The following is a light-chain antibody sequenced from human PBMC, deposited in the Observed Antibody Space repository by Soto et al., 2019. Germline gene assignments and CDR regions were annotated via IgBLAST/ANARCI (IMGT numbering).Light chain of an antibody. J-gene: IGKJ5*01. CDR2: DAS. CDR1: QSISYW. V-gene: IGKV1-5*01. Sequence: DIQMTQSPSTLSTSVGDRVTITCRASQSISYWLAWYQQKPGKPPKLLIYDASSLESGVPSRFSGSGSGTEFTLTISSLQSEDFAVYYCQQYKNWPLFGQGTRLEIK. CDR3: QQYKNWPL.